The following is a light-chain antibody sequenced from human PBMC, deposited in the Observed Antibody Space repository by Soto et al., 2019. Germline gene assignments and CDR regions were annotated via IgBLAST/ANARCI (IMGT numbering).Light chain of an antibody. CDR3: SSYAGTYSVL. J-gene: IGLJ2*01. Sequence: QSALTQPRSVSGSPGQSVTISCTGTSSDVGTYNHVSWYQQHPGKAPKVMIYDVNKRSSTVPDRFSGSKSSNTASLTISGLQAEDEADYYCSSYAGTYSVLFGGGTKVTVL. V-gene: IGLV2-11*01. CDR1: SSDVGTYNH. CDR2: DVN.